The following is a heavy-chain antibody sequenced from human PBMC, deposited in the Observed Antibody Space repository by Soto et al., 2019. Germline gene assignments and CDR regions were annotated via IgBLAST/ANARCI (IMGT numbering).Heavy chain of an antibody. CDR1: GFSVGITY. Sequence: EVQLLETGGGLIQPGGSLRLSCAASGFSVGITYMSWVRQTPGKGLEWVSVIYAGGTTSYSDSVKGRFTISRDSSKNTLFLHMNGLRAEDTAFYYCAKSANNWYPVFDYLGQGILVTVSS. V-gene: IGHV3-53*02. D-gene: IGHD1-20*01. J-gene: IGHJ4*02. CDR2: IYAGGTT. CDR3: AKSANNWYPVFDY.